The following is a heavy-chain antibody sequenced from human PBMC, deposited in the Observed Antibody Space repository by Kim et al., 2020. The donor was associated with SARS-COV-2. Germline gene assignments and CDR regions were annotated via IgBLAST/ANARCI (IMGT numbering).Heavy chain of an antibody. Sequence: QKFQGRVTMTRDTSISTAYMELSRLRSDDTAVYYCAREDNDILTGERVDPWGQGTLVTVSS. CDR3: AREDNDILTGERVDP. V-gene: IGHV1-2*02. J-gene: IGHJ5*02. D-gene: IGHD3-9*01.